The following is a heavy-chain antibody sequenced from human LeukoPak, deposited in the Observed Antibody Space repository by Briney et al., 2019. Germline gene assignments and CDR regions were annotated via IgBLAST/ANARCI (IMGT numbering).Heavy chain of an antibody. Sequence: GGSLRLSCAASGFTFSSYWMHWVRQAPGKGLEWVSGINWNGGSTGYADSVKGRFTISRDNAKNSLYLQMNSLRAEDTALYHCARAVGTTVTTPIDYWGQGTLVTVSS. CDR1: GFTFSSYW. J-gene: IGHJ4*02. CDR2: INWNGGST. D-gene: IGHD4-17*01. CDR3: ARAVGTTVTTPIDY. V-gene: IGHV3-20*01.